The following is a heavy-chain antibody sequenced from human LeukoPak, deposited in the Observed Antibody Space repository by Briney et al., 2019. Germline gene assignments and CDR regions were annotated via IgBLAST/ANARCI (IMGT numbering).Heavy chain of an antibody. CDR2: IYYSGST. V-gene: IGHV4-59*01. Sequence: SETLSLTCTVSDGSISSYYWSWIRQPPGKGLEWVGYIYYSGSTNYNPSLKSRVTISVDTSKNQFSLKLSSVTAADTAVYYCARLLLVDIDMVYYYYGMDVWGQGTTVTISS. D-gene: IGHD5-18*01. J-gene: IGHJ6*02. CDR1: DGSISSYY. CDR3: ARLLLVDIDMVYYYYGMDV.